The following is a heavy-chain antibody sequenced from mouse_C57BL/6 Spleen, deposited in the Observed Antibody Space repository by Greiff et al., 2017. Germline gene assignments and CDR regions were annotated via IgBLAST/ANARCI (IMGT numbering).Heavy chain of an antibody. CDR2: IDPETGGT. CDR1: GYTFTDYE. J-gene: IGHJ2*01. V-gene: IGHV1-15*01. Sequence: VKLQQSGAELVRPGASVTLSCKASGYTFTDYEMHWVKQTPVHGLEWIGAIDPETGGTAYNQKFKGKAILTADKSSSTAYMELRSLTSEDSAVYYSTRIYYEYLYYFDYWGQGTTLTVSS. D-gene: IGHD2-4*01. CDR3: TRIYYEYLYYFDY.